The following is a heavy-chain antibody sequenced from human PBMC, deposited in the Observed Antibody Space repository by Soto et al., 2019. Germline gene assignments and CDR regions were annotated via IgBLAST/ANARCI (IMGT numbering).Heavy chain of an antibody. J-gene: IGHJ6*02. D-gene: IGHD5-18*01. CDR1: GGSISSYY. CDR3: ARDAVDTALGYYYYYGMDV. CDR2: IYTSGST. V-gene: IGHV4-4*07. Sequence: QVQLQESGPGLVKPSETLSLTCTVSGGSISSYYWSWIRQPAGKGLEWIGRIYTSGSTNYNPSLKSRVTMSVETSKNQCSLKLSSVTAADTAVYYCARDAVDTALGYYYYYGMDVWGQGTTVTVSS.